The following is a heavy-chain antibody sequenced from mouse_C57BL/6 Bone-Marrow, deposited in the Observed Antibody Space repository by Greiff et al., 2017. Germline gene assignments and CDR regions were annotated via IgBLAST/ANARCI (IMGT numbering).Heavy chain of an antibody. CDR1: GYTFTSYW. CDR3: ATAYYGSSYVWYFDV. J-gene: IGHJ1*03. V-gene: IGHV1-7*01. CDR2: INPSSGYT. Sequence: QVQLQQSGAELAKPGASVKLSCKASGYTFTSYWMHWVKQRPEQGLEWIGYINPSSGYTKYNQKFKDKATLTADKSSSTAYMQLSSLTYEDSAVYYCATAYYGSSYVWYFDVWGTGTTVTVSS. D-gene: IGHD1-1*01.